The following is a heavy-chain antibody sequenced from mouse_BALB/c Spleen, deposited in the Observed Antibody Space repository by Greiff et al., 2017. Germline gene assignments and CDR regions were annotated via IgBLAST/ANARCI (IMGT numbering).Heavy chain of an antibody. D-gene: IGHD2-1*01. CDR2: IYPGDGDT. CDR3: AREMGNYGAMDY. Sequence: QVQLKESGAELARPGASVKLSCKASGYTFTSYWMQWVKQRPGQGLEWIGAIYPGDGDTRYTQKFKGKATLTADKSSSTAYMQLSSLASEDSAVYYCAREMGNYGAMDYWGQGTSVTVSS. V-gene: IGHV1-87*01. CDR1: GYTFTSYW. J-gene: IGHJ4*01.